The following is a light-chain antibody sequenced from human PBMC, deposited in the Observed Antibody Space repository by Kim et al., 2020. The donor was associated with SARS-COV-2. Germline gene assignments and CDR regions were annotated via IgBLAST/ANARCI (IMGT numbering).Light chain of an antibody. CDR3: HQYGYSPYT. CDR2: GAS. Sequence: LSPGERATLSCRASQSVNNNDLAWYQQKPGQAPRLLIYGASTRATGTPDTFSGSGSVTDFTLTISRLESEDFAVYYCHQYGYSPYTFGQGTKLEI. J-gene: IGKJ2*01. V-gene: IGKV3-20*01. CDR1: QSVNNND.